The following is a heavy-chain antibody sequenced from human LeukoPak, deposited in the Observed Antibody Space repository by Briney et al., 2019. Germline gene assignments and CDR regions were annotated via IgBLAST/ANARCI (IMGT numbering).Heavy chain of an antibody. V-gene: IGHV1-69*05. Sequence: ASVKVSCKASGGTFSSYAISWVRQAPGQGLEWMGGIIPIFGTPNYAQKFQDRVTITTDESTTTAYMELSRLRSEDTAVYYCARSRMIYDVDYYYYLDVWGKGTTVVVSS. CDR2: IIPIFGTP. D-gene: IGHD3-3*01. CDR1: GGTFSSYA. CDR3: ARSRMIYDVDYYYYLDV. J-gene: IGHJ6*03.